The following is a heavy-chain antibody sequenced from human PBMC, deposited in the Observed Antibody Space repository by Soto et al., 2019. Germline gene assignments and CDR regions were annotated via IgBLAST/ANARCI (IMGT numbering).Heavy chain of an antibody. CDR1: GFTFSSYA. V-gene: IGHV3-30-3*01. CDR2: ISYDGSNK. CDR3: ARGSSCSSTSCYDGAPIDY. Sequence: HPVGSLRLSGAASGFTFSSYAMHWVRQAPGKGLEWVAVISYDGSNKYYADSVKGRFTISRDNSKNTLYLQMNSLRAEDTAVYYCARGSSCSSTSCYDGAPIDYWGQGTLVTVSS. J-gene: IGHJ4*02. D-gene: IGHD2-2*01.